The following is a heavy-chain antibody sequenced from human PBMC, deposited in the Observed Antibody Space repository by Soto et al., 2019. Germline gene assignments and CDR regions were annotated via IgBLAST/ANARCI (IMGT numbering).Heavy chain of an antibody. CDR2: IYYSGST. J-gene: IGHJ6*01. V-gene: IGHV4-31*03. D-gene: IGHD6-13*01. Sequence: SETLSLTCTVSGGSISSGGYYWSWIRQHPGKGLEWIGYIYYSGSTYYNPSLKSRVTISVDTSKNQFSLKLSSVTAADTAVYYCARDNRVLWLADAGNIYVKDVWRQRTTVIVSA. CDR3: ARDNRVLWLADAGNIYVKDV. CDR1: GGSISSGGYY.